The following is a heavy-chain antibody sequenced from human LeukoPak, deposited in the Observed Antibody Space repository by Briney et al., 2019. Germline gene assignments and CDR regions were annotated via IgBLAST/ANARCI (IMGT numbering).Heavy chain of an antibody. Sequence: GGSLRLSCAASGFTFSDHYMDWVRQAPGKGLEWVGRTRNKANSYTTEYAASVKGRFTISRDDSKNSLYLQMNSLKTEDTAVYYCARNPYYYDSSGYQAWGQGTLVTVSS. CDR1: GFTFSDHY. V-gene: IGHV3-72*01. J-gene: IGHJ4*02. CDR3: ARNPYYYDSSGYQA. CDR2: TRNKANSYTT. D-gene: IGHD3-22*01.